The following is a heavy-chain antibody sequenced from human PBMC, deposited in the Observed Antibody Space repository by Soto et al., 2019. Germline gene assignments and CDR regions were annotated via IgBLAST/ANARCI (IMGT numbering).Heavy chain of an antibody. D-gene: IGHD6-6*01. Sequence: GESLKISXKGSGYSFTSYWIGWVRQMPGKGLEWMGIIYPGDSDTRYSPSFQGQVTISADKSISTAYLQWSSLKASDTAMYYCARTSSSSSPLDAFDIWGQGTMVTVSS. CDR3: ARTSSSSSPLDAFDI. CDR2: IYPGDSDT. CDR1: GYSFTSYW. V-gene: IGHV5-51*01. J-gene: IGHJ3*02.